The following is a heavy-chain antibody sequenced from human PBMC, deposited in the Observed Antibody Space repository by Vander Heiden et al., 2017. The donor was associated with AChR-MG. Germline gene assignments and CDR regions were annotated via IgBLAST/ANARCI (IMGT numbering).Heavy chain of an antibody. CDR3: ARRRVDTAMAIQRNNWFDP. CDR1: GFTFSSYA. V-gene: IGHV3-23*01. CDR2: ISGSGGST. J-gene: IGHJ5*02. D-gene: IGHD5-18*01. Sequence: EVQLLESGGGLVQPGGSLRLSCAASGFTFSSYAMSWVRQAPGKGLEWVSAISGSGGSTYYADSVKGRFTISRDNSKNTLYLQMNSLRAEDTAVYYCARRRVDTAMAIQRNNWFDPWGQGTLVTVSS.